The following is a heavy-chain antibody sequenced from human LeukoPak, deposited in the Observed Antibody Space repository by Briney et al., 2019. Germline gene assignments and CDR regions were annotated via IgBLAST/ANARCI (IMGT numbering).Heavy chain of an antibody. CDR3: ARDSSGYYRIDY. V-gene: IGHV4-59*08. Sequence: PSETLSLTCTASGGSISSYYWSWIRQPPGKGLEWIGYVFHSGSTNYNPSLKSRVTISVDTSKNQFSLKLTSVTAADTAVYYCARDSSGYYRIDYWGQGTLVTVSS. CDR1: GGSISSYY. D-gene: IGHD3-22*01. CDR2: VFHSGST. J-gene: IGHJ4*02.